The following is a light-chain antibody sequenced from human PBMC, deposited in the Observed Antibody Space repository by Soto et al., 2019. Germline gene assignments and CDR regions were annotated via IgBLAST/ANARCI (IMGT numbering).Light chain of an antibody. CDR1: QTFNNY. CDR3: QQVKSYPIT. J-gene: IGKJ5*01. V-gene: IGKV1-17*01. Sequence: DMQMTRSPSSLSASLGDKVNISCRASQTFNNYLNWYQHKPGKAPKLLIYAASSLQSGVPSRFSGSGSGTEFTLTVSSLQPEDFGTDYCQQVKSYPITLGQATRLDIK. CDR2: AAS.